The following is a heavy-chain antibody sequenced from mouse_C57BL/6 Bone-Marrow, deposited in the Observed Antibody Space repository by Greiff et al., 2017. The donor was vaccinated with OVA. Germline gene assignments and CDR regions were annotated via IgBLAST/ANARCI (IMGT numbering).Heavy chain of an antibody. V-gene: IGHV1-52*01. D-gene: IGHD1-1*01. CDR2: IDPSDSET. J-gene: IGHJ3*01. Sequence: VQLQQPGAELVRPGSSVKLSCKASGYTFTSYWMHWVKQRPIQGLEWIGNIDPSDSETHYNQKFKDKATLTVDKSSSTAYMQLSSLTSEDSAVYYCARPTVDAWFAYWGQGTLVTVSA. CDR1: GYTFTSYW. CDR3: ARPTVDAWFAY.